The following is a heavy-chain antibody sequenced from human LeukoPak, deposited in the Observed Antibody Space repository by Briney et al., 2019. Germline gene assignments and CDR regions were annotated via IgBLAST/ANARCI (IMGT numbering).Heavy chain of an antibody. CDR2: ISGSGGST. V-gene: IGHV3-23*01. CDR1: GFTFSSYA. Sequence: PGGSLRLSCAASGFTFSSYAMSWVRQAPGKGLEWVSAISGSGGSTYYADSVKGRFTISRDNSKNTLYLQMNSLRAEDTAVYYCVKYYYDSSGYYHHGNWGQGTLVTVSS. CDR3: VKYYYDSSGYYHHGN. J-gene: IGHJ4*02. D-gene: IGHD3-22*01.